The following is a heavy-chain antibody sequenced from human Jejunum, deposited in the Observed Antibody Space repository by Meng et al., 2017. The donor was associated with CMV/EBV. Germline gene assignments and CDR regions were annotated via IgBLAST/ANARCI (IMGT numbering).Heavy chain of an antibody. J-gene: IGHJ4*02. CDR2: IDYTGTT. CDR1: GDSLSNSRHF. V-gene: IGHV4-39*07. CDR3: ARVPPSGNYRFDY. Sequence: QLQLQESGPGLVKPSATLSLTCTVSGDSLSNSRHFWGWIRQPPGKGLEWIANIDYTGTTYYNPSLKSRVTISRDTSKNQFSLKLNSVTAADTAVYYCARVPPSGNYRFDYWGQGTLVTVSS. D-gene: IGHD6-19*01.